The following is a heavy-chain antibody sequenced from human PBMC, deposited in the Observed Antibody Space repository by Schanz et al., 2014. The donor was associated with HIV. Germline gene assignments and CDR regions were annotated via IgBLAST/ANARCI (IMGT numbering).Heavy chain of an antibody. D-gene: IGHD3-22*01. J-gene: IGHJ4*02. V-gene: IGHV1-8*01. CDR1: GYTFSNHD. CDR3: ARVGLAYYYDSSGGIDY. CDR2: MNPKSGNT. Sequence: QVQLVQSGAEMRKPGASVKVSCKASGYTFSNHDINWVRQATGQGLEWMGWMNPKSGNTGYAQKFQGRVTMTRDTSISTAYMELSRLRSDDTAVYYCARVGLAYYYDSSGGIDYWGQGTLVTVSS.